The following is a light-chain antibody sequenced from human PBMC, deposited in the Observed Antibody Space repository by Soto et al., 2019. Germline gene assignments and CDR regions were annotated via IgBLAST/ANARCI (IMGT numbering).Light chain of an antibody. CDR3: QQRSDWPPIT. CDR1: QSVSSSN. V-gene: IGKV3D-20*02. CDR2: GAS. Sequence: EIELTQSPGPLSLSTGERVTLSCRSSQSVSSSNLAWYQQKLGQAPRLLIYGASSRATGIPDRFSGSGSGTDFTLTISRLEPEDFALYYCQQRSDWPPITFGQGTRLEIK. J-gene: IGKJ5*01.